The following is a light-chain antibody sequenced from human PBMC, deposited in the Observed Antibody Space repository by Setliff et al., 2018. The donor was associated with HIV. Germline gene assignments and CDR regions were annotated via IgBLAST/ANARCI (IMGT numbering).Light chain of an antibody. CDR3: SSNTSSSPLYV. CDR1: SSDVGYYNF. CDR2: DVS. Sequence: QSVLAQPASVSGSLGQSITISCTRTSSDVGYYNFVSWYQQHPGKAPKLMIFDVSNRPSGVSNRFSGSKSGNTASLTISGLQAEDEADYYCSSNTSSSPLYVFATGTKVTVL. V-gene: IGLV2-14*03. J-gene: IGLJ1*01.